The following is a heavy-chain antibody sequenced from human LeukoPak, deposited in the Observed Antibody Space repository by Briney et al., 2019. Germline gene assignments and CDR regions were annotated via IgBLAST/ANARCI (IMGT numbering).Heavy chain of an antibody. CDR1: GYTFTDYY. Sequence: GASVKVSCKASGYTFTDYYIHWVRQAPRQGLEWMGWINPYSGDTNSAQEFQGRVTMTRDTSISTAYMELSRLRSDDTAVYYCARADSWDYLQLSWAWGQGTLLTVSS. J-gene: IGHJ4*02. CDR3: ARADSWDYLQLSWA. V-gene: IGHV1-2*02. D-gene: IGHD1-7*01. CDR2: INPYSGDT.